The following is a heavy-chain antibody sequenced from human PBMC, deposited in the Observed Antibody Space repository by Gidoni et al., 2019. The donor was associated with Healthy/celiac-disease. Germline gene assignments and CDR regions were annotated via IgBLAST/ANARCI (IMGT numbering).Heavy chain of an antibody. CDR1: GFPFSSYE. CDR3: ARGGPYYDYVWGSYRLDY. J-gene: IGHJ4*02. V-gene: IGHV3-48*03. CDR2: ISSSGSTI. D-gene: IGHD3-16*02. Sequence: EVQLVESGGGLVQPGGSLRLSCAASGFPFSSYEMSWVRQAPGKGLEWFSYISSSGSTIYYADSVKGRFTISRDNAKNSLYLQMNSLRAEDTSVYYCARGGPYYDYVWGSYRLDYWGQGTLVTVSS.